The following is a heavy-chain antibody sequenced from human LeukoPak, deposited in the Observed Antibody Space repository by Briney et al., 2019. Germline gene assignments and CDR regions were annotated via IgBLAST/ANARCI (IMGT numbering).Heavy chain of an antibody. Sequence: SETRSLTCAASGYSISSEYYWGWIRQPPGKGLEWIGSIYHSGSTYYNPSLKSRVTMPVDTSKNQFSLKLTSVTAADTAVYYCARQNGFGEEFDYWGQGTLVTVSS. D-gene: IGHD3-3*01. CDR2: IYHSGST. J-gene: IGHJ4*02. CDR3: ARQNGFGEEFDY. CDR1: GYSISSEYY. V-gene: IGHV4-38-2*01.